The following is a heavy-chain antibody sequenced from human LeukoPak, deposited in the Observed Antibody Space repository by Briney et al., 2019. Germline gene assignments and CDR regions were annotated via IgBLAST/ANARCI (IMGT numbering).Heavy chain of an antibody. CDR1: GFTVSSNY. CDR3: ARGREGGRAYGDTYGY. J-gene: IGHJ4*02. D-gene: IGHD4-17*01. V-gene: IGHV3-66*01. Sequence: PGGSLRLSCAASGFTVSSNYMSWVRQAPGKGLEWVSVIYSGGSTFHTDSVKGRFTISRDNSKNTLYLQMNSLRDEDTAVYCARGREGGRAYGDTYGYWGQGTLVTVSS. CDR2: IYSGGST.